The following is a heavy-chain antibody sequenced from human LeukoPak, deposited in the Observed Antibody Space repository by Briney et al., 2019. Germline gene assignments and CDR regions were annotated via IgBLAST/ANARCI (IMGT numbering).Heavy chain of an antibody. D-gene: IGHD3-3*01. CDR2: ISYDGRSK. Sequence: GGSLRLSCAASGFIFSNYGINWVRQAPGKGLEWVAVISYDGRSKNYADSVKGRFTISRDTSKDIVYLQMDSLRIDDTAVYYCAKDRMEGITIFGVVTPTFDYWGQGALVTVSS. CDR1: GFIFSNYG. CDR3: AKDRMEGITIFGVVTPTFDY. J-gene: IGHJ4*02. V-gene: IGHV3-30*18.